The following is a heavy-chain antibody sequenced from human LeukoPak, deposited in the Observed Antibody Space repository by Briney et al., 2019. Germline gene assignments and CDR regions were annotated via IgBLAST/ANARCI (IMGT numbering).Heavy chain of an antibody. CDR2: IYSSGST. CDR3: AASQGVRGVIIQDY. J-gene: IGHJ4*02. D-gene: IGHD3-10*01. V-gene: IGHV4-61*02. CDR1: GGSITSGSYY. Sequence: PSETLSLTCTVSGGSITSGSYYWSWIRQPAGKGLEWIGRIYSSGSTYYNPSLKSRVTISVDTSKNQFSLKLSSVTAADTAVYYCAASQGVRGVIIQDYWGQGTLVTVSS.